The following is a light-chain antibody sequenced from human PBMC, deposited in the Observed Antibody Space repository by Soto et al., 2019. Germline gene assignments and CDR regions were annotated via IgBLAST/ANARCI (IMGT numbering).Light chain of an antibody. CDR2: GVV. CDR1: QGTWSYS. V-gene: IGKV3-20*01. CDR3: HKYDFSHL. Sequence: PGDSAALAWRASQGTWSYSLAWYHQRPGKAPMPLISGVVARATGVPDRFSGSVSGTDVNLTIDSLEPEDCGVYFCHKYDFSHLFGQGTKLEIK. J-gene: IGKJ2*01.